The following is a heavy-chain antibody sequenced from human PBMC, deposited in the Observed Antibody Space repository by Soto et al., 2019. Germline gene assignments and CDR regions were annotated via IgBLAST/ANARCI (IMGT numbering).Heavy chain of an antibody. CDR3: AKVFEQQRVRLAFDI. J-gene: IGHJ3*02. CDR1: GFTFNSYA. CDR2: ISHDGSNK. D-gene: IGHD1-1*01. Sequence: QVQLVESGGGVVQPGKSLTLSCAASGFTFNSYAMHWVRQVPGKGLEWVAAISHDGSNKNYADSVKGRFTISRDNTKNTLYLQMNSLKVEYTAVYYCAKVFEQQRVRLAFDIGGQGTLVTVSS. V-gene: IGHV3-30*18.